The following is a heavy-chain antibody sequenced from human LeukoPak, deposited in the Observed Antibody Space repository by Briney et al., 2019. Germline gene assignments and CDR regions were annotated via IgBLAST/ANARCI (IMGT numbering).Heavy chain of an antibody. Sequence: QSGGSLRLSCAASGFTFSTQWMSWVRQAPGKGLEWVSAISGSGGSTYYADSVKGRFTISRDNSKNTLYLQMNSLRAEDTAVYYCAKQGYYDSSGYYDYWGQGTLVTVSS. D-gene: IGHD3-22*01. CDR2: ISGSGGST. CDR1: GFTFSTQW. CDR3: AKQGYYDSSGYYDY. V-gene: IGHV3-23*01. J-gene: IGHJ4*02.